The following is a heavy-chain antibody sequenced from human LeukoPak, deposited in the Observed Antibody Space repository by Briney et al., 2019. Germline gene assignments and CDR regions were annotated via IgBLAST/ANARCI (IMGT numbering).Heavy chain of an antibody. CDR2: IYYSGST. CDR1: GGSISSYY. D-gene: IGHD5-12*01. Sequence: SETLSLTCTVSGGSISSYYWSWIRQPPGKGLEWIGCIYYSGSTNYNPSLKSRVTISVDTSKNQFSLNLSSVTAADTAVYYCARGGGYSGYDFGYWGQGTLVTVSS. V-gene: IGHV4-59*01. J-gene: IGHJ4*02. CDR3: ARGGGYSGYDFGY.